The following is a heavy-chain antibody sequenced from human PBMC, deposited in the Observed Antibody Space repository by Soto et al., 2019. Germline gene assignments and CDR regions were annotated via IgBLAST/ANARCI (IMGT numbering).Heavy chain of an antibody. CDR3: ARDFPRAFCSGTGCCFDY. V-gene: IGHV3-30*03. CDR2: ISYDGSNK. Sequence: GGSLRLSCAASGFTFSSYGMHWVRQAPGKGLEWVAVISYDGSNKYYADSVKGRFTISTDTSTSTAYMEVRSLRSDDTALYFCARDFPRAFCSGTGCCFDYWGQGTPVTVSS. J-gene: IGHJ4*02. CDR1: GFTFSSYG. D-gene: IGHD2-15*01.